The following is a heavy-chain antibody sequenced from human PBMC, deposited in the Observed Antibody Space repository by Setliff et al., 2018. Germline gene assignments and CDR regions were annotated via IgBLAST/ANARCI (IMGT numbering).Heavy chain of an antibody. J-gene: IGHJ3*02. D-gene: IGHD2-21*02. V-gene: IGHV3-15*01. CDR1: GITFKNAW. Sequence: PGGSLRLSCAASGITFKNAWMTWVRQAPGKGLEWVGRIKSSTEDASTDLAAAVKGRFTMSRDDSRNTVYLQMNRLQADDTALYSCAKDRYFDASGNFYVNGAFDIWGQGTVVTVSS. CDR2: IKSSTEDAST. CDR3: AKDRYFDASGNFYVNGAFDI.